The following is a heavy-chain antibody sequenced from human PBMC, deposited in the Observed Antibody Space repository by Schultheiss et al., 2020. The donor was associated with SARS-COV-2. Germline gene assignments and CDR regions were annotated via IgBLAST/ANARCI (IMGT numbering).Heavy chain of an antibody. J-gene: IGHJ6*02. D-gene: IGHD4-17*01. CDR3: ARDLDYGDYPSPDFNYYYGMDV. CDR1: GFTFSSYG. CDR2: ISSSSSYI. V-gene: IGHV3-21*01. Sequence: GGSLRLSCAASGFTFSSYGMHWVRQAPGKGLEWVSSISSSSSYIYYADSVKGRFTISRDNAKNTLYLQMNSLRAEDTAVYYCARDLDYGDYPSPDFNYYYGMDVWGQGTTVTVSS.